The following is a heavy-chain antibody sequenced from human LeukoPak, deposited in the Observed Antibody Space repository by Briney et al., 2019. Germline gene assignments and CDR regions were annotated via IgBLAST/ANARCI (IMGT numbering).Heavy chain of an antibody. CDR1: GFTFSSYG. V-gene: IGHV3-33*01. Sequence: GGSLRLSCAASGFTFSSYGMHWVRQAPGKGLEWVAVIWYDGSNKYYADSVKGRFTISRDNSKNTLYLQMNSLRAEDTAVCYCARDGNYYDSSGYYYPIRGYFDYWGQGTLVTVSS. CDR3: ARDGNYYDSSGYYYPIRGYFDY. CDR2: IWYDGSNK. D-gene: IGHD3-22*01. J-gene: IGHJ4*02.